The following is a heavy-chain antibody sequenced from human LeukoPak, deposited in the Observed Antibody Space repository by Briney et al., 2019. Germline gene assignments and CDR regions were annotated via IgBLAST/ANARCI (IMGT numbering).Heavy chain of an antibody. D-gene: IGHD5-12*01. CDR2: IYYSGNT. V-gene: IGHV4-59*01. CDR3: ARGNRLGYTYGLDY. CDR1: NTSISTYY. Sequence: PSETLSLTCTASNTSISTYYWSWIRQPPGKGLEWIGYIYYSGNTNYNASLTSRFTISLDTSQNHLSPELSSVTAADTAVYYCARGNRLGYTYGLDYWGQGTLVTVSS. J-gene: IGHJ4*02.